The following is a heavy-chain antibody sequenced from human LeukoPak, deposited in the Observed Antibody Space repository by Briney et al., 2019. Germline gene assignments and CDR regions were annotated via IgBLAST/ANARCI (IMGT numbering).Heavy chain of an antibody. Sequence: PGGSLRLSCAASGFTFSSFAMSWVRQAPGKGLEWVSGISSNSVPRTYYTDSVKGRFTISRDNSKNTLYLQMNSLRAEDTAVYYCAEDPYSSGWYYFDYWGQGTLVTVSS. CDR2: ISSNSVPRT. V-gene: IGHV3-23*01. J-gene: IGHJ4*02. CDR1: GFTFSSFA. D-gene: IGHD6-19*01. CDR3: AEDPYSSGWYYFDY.